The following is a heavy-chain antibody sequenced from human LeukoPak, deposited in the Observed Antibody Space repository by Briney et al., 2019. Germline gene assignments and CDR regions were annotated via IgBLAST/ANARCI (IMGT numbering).Heavy chain of an antibody. CDR2: INAGNGNT. CDR1: GYTFTSYA. CDR3: ASTPYYDFWSGYNYYFDY. Sequence: GASVKVSCKASGYTFTSYAMHWVRQAPGQRLEWMGWINAGNGNTKYSQKFQGRVTITRDTSTSTAYMELRSLRSDDTAVYYCASTPYYDFWSGYNYYFDYWGQGTLVTVSS. D-gene: IGHD3-3*01. J-gene: IGHJ4*02. V-gene: IGHV1-3*01.